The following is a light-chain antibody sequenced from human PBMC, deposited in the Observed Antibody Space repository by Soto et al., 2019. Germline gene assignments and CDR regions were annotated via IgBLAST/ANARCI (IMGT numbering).Light chain of an antibody. CDR2: GAS. V-gene: IGKV3-15*01. CDR3: QQYNNWPPAT. J-gene: IGKJ5*01. Sequence: EIVMTQSPATRSVSPVERATLSCRASQSVSSNLAWYQQKPGQAPRLLIYGASTRATGIPARFSGSGSGTEFTLTISSLQSEDFAVYYCQQYNNWPPATLGQGTRLEIK. CDR1: QSVSSN.